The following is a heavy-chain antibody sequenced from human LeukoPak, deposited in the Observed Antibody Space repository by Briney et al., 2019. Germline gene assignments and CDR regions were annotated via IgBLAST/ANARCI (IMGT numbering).Heavy chain of an antibody. D-gene: IGHD6-19*01. CDR3: ARDSGGWDYYYYMDV. CDR1: GYTFTGYY. J-gene: IGHJ6*03. Sequence: ASVTVSFKASGYTFTGYYMHWVRQAPGQGLEWMGWINPNSGGTNYAQKFQGRVTITRDTSISTAYMELSRLRSDDTAVYYCARDSGGWDYYYYMDVWGKGTTVTVSS. CDR2: INPNSGGT. V-gene: IGHV1-2*02.